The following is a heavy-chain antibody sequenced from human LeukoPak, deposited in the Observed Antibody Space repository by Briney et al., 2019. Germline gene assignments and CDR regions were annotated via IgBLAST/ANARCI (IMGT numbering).Heavy chain of an antibody. J-gene: IGHJ4*02. CDR1: GGSISSYY. CDR2: IYYSGST. D-gene: IGHD3-10*01. Sequence: SETLSLTCTVSGGSISSYYWSWIRQPPGKGLKWIGYIYYSGSTGYSPSLRSRVTISVDTSKNQFSLKLTSVTAADTAVYYCARDARVQKWFGEVIMTTTYYFDDWGQGTLVTVSS. CDR3: ARDARVQKWFGEVIMTTTYYFDD. V-gene: IGHV4-59*12.